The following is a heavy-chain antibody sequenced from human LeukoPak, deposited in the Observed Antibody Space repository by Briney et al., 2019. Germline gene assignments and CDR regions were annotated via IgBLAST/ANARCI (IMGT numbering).Heavy chain of an antibody. CDR3: AKGLHIVVVTATGTTFDY. D-gene: IGHD2-21*02. V-gene: IGHV3-23*01. CDR2: ISGSGGST. Sequence: PGGSLRLSCAASGFTFSSYAMSWVRQAPGKGLEWVSAISGSGGSTYYADSVKGRFTISRDNSKNTLYLQMNCLRAEDTAVYYCAKGLHIVVVTATGTTFDYWGQGTLVTVSS. CDR1: GFTFSSYA. J-gene: IGHJ4*02.